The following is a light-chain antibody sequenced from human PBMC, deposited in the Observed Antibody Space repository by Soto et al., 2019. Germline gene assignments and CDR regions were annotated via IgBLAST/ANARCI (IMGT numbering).Light chain of an antibody. J-gene: IGLJ2*01. V-gene: IGLV2-14*03. CDR3: SSYTTSNTL. CDR2: DVS. CDR1: SSDVGDYNY. Sequence: QAVVTQPASVSGSPGQSITISCTATSSDVGDYNYVSWYQQHPGKAPKLMIYDVSHRPSGVSNRFSGSKSGNTASLTISGLQAEDEADYYCSSYTTSNTLFGGGTKLTVL.